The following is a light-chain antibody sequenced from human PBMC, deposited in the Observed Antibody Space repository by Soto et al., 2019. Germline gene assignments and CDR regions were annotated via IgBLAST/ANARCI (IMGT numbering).Light chain of an antibody. CDR3: QQYSTYTPRT. V-gene: IGKV1-5*03. CDR2: KAS. Sequence: DIPMTQSPSSLSSSGGDIVPIAFRASQSISSVLAWYQQKQVKAPKILIYKASSLESGVPSRFSGSGSGTEVTLTISSLQPDHFATYYCQQYSTYTPRTFGQGTKVDIK. J-gene: IGKJ1*01. CDR1: QSISSV.